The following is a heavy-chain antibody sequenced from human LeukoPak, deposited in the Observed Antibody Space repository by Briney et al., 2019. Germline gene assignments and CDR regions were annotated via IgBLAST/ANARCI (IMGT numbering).Heavy chain of an antibody. CDR2: IYHSGST. J-gene: IGHJ5*02. CDR3: AREGVPAGGSSRWFDP. D-gene: IGHD6-6*01. Sequence: SETLSLTCTVSGYSISSGYYWGWIRQPPGKGLEWIGSIYHSGSTYYNPSLKSRVTISVDTSKNQFSLKLSSVTAADTAVYYRAREGVPAGGSSRWFDPWGQGTLVTVSS. CDR1: GYSISSGYY. V-gene: IGHV4-38-2*02.